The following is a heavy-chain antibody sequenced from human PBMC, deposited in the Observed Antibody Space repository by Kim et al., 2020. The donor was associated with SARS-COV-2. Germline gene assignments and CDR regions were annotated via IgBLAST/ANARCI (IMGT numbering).Heavy chain of an antibody. V-gene: IGHV3-23*01. D-gene: IGHD3-16*02. CDR1: GFTFSSYA. CDR3: AKDLSNPTFGGVIGFDY. Sequence: GGSLRLSCAASGFTFSSYAMSWVRQAPGKGLEWVSAISGSGGSTYYADSVKGRFTISRDNSKNTLYLQMNSLRAEDTAVYYCAKDLSNPTFGGVIGFDYWGQGTLVTVSS. CDR2: ISGSGGST. J-gene: IGHJ4*02.